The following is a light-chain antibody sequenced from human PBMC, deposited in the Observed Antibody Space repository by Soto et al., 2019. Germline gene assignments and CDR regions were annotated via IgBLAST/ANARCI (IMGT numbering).Light chain of an antibody. CDR1: QSVSNYY. CDR2: DAS. CDR3: QQYSSSPLT. J-gene: IGKJ4*01. V-gene: IGKV3-20*01. Sequence: EIVLTQSPGTLSLSPGERATLSCRASQSVSNYYLAWYQQKPGQAPKLLIYDASSRATGIPDRFSGSGSETDFTLTISRLEPEDFALYYCQQYSSSPLTFGGGTKVDIK.